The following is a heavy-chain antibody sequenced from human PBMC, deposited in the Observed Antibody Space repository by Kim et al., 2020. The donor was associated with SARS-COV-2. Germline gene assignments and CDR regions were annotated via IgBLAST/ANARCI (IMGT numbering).Heavy chain of an antibody. V-gene: IGHV3-7*03. Sequence: GGSLRLSCAASGFTFSSYWMSWVRQAPGKGLEWVANIKQDGSEKYYVDSVKGRFTISRDNAKNSLYLQMNSLRAEDTAVYYCARDIVVPAAIPFDYWGQGTLVTVSS. CDR1: GFTFSSYW. CDR3: ARDIVVPAAIPFDY. CDR2: IKQDGSEK. D-gene: IGHD2-2*01. J-gene: IGHJ4*02.